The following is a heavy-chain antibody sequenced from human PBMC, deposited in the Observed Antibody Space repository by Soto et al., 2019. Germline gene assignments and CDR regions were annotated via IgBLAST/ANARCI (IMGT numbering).Heavy chain of an antibody. CDR1: GDSVSSNSAA. Sequence: PRTLSRTCAISGDSVSSNSAAWNWFRQSPSRGLEWLGRTYYRSKWYYDYAVPFRGRITINPDTPKNHFYLQLNSVTPDDTAVYYCAKNGQLPYYYYGMDVWGQGTTVTVSS. CDR3: AKNGQLPYYYYGMDV. V-gene: IGHV6-1*01. D-gene: IGHD1-26*01. CDR2: TYYRSKWYY. J-gene: IGHJ6*02.